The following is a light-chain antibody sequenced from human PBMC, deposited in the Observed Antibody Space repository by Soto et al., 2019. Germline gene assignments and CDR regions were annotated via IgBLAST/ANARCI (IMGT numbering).Light chain of an antibody. J-gene: IGKJ5*01. Sequence: DIQMTQSPSSLSASVGDRVTITCRSSQSITRFLNWYQQKPGKAPKLLIYAASSLQSGVPSRFSGSGSGTDFTLTIRSLQPEDFATYYCQQNYSPPPITFGQGTRREIK. V-gene: IGKV1-39*01. CDR3: QQNYSPPPIT. CDR1: QSITRF. CDR2: AAS.